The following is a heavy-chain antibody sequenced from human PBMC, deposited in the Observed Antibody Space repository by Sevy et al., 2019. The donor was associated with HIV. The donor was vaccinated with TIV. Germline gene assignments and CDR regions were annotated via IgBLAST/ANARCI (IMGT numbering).Heavy chain of an antibody. V-gene: IGHV3-11*01. Sequence: GGSLRLSCAASGFTFSDYYMSWIRQAPGKGLEWVSYISSSGSTIYYADSVKGRFTISRDNAKNSLYLQMNSPRAEDTAVYYCARSIAVAGRGKNWWFDPWGQGTLVTVSS. J-gene: IGHJ5*02. CDR1: GFTFSDYY. CDR2: ISSSGSTI. CDR3: ARSIAVAGRGKNWWFDP. D-gene: IGHD6-19*01.